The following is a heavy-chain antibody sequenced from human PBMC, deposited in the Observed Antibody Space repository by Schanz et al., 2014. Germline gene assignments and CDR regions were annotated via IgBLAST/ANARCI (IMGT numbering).Heavy chain of an antibody. J-gene: IGHJ6*03. CDR1: GFTFSSYG. D-gene: IGHD3-10*01. V-gene: IGHV3-30*03. Sequence: QVQLAESGGGVVQPGRSLRLSCAASGFTFSSYGMHWVRQAPGKGLEWVAVISDDGSGKYSADSVEGRFTISRDNSKSMLFLEMSSLRVEDTAVYYCVREENYPSFLGYYYYMDVWGKGTSVTVSS. CDR2: ISDDGSGK. CDR3: VREENYPSFLGYYYYMDV.